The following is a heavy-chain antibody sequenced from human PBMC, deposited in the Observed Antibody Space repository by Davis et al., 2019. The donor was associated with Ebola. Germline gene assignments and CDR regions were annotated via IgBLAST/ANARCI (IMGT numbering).Heavy chain of an antibody. V-gene: IGHV1-69*10. CDR2: IIPILGIA. Sequence: AASVKVSCKASGGTFSSYAISWVRQAPGQGLEWMGGIIPILGIANYAQKLQGRVTMTTDTSTSTAYMELRSLRSDDTAVYYCARDRGWIQLSGLFGYWGQGTLVTVSS. D-gene: IGHD5-18*01. CDR1: GGTFSSYA. CDR3: ARDRGWIQLSGLFGY. J-gene: IGHJ4*02.